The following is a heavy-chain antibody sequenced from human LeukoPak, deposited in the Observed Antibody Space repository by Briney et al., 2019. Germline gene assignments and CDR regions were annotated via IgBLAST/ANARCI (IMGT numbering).Heavy chain of an antibody. D-gene: IGHD3-3*01. V-gene: IGHV4-59*01. CDR2: IYYSGST. Sequence: PSETLSLTCTVSGGSISSYYWSWIRQPPGKGLEWIGYIYYSGSTKYNPSLKSRVTISIDTSKNQFSLKLSSVTAADTAVYFCARRDFWSGYFDSWGQGTLVTVSS. CDR1: GGSISSYY. J-gene: IGHJ4*02. CDR3: ARRDFWSGYFDS.